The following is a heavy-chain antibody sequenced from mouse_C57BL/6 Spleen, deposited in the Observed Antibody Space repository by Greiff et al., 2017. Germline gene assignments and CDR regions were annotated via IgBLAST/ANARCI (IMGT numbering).Heavy chain of an antibody. D-gene: IGHD3-2*02. V-gene: IGHV7-3*01. J-gene: IGHJ3*01. Sequence: VVESGGGLVQPGGSLSLSCAAPGFTFTDYYMCWVCQPPGKALEWLGFIRNKANGYTTEYSASVKGRFTISRDNSQSILYLQMNALRAEDSATYYCASQTAQASAWFACWGQGTLVTVSA. CDR3: ASQTAQASAWFAC. CDR1: GFTFTDYY. CDR2: IRNKANGYTT.